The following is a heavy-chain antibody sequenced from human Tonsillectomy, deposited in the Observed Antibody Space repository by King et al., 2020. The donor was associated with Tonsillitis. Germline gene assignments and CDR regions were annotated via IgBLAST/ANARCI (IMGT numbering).Heavy chain of an antibody. Sequence: VQLQESGPALVKPSQTLSLTCSVSGSSINSGTYYWSWIRQPAGKGLEWIGRIYSGGSTDYSPSLDSRVTISVDTSKNQFSLKLNSVTAADTAVYYCARDGPIGSTVSTLYYIDVWGKGTTVTVSS. CDR3: ARDGPIGSTVSTLYYIDV. J-gene: IGHJ6*03. CDR2: IYSGGST. D-gene: IGHD4-11*01. V-gene: IGHV4-61*02. CDR1: GSSINSGTYY.